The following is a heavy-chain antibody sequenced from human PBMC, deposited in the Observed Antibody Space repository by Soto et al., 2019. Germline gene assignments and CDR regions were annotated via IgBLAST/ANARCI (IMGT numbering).Heavy chain of an antibody. D-gene: IGHD6-13*01. V-gene: IGHV5-51*01. Sequence: GESLKISCKGSGYTFTNYWIAWVRQMPGKGLEWMGIIHPDDSDTRYSPSFQGQVTISADKSINTAYLQWSSLKAADTAIYYCARLNSAAAGMDVWGQGTTVTVS. CDR3: ARLNSAAAGMDV. CDR2: IHPDDSDT. CDR1: GYTFTNYW. J-gene: IGHJ6*02.